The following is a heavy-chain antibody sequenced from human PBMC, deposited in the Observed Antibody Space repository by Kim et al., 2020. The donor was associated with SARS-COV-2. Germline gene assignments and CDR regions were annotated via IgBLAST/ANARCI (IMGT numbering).Heavy chain of an antibody. V-gene: IGHV3-30*18. CDR1: GFTFSSYG. Sequence: GGSLRLSCAASGFTFSSYGMHWVRQAPGKGLEWVAVISYDGSNKYYADSVKGRFTISRDNSKNTLYLQMNSLRAEDTAVYYCAKDGNYGDYLQFDYWGQGTLVTVSS. CDR2: ISYDGSNK. D-gene: IGHD4-17*01. CDR3: AKDGNYGDYLQFDY. J-gene: IGHJ4*02.